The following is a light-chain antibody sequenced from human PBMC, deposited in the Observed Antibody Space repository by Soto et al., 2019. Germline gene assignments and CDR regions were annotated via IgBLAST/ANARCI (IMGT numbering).Light chain of an antibody. CDR3: QHRHN. Sequence: EVVLTQSPATQSLSPGDRATLSCRASQSVSIDFAWYQQKPGQAPRLLVYDASNRATGIPARFSGSGSGTDFTLTISSLEPEDFAVYYCQHRHNFGPGTKVDIK. CDR2: DAS. V-gene: IGKV3-11*01. CDR1: QSVSID. J-gene: IGKJ3*01.